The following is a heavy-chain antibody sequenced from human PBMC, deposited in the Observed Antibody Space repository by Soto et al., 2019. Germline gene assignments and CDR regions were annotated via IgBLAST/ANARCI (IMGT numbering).Heavy chain of an antibody. Sequence: HPVGSLRLSCAASGFTVSTNYISWVRQAPGKGLEWVSIIYSGGKTYYADSVKGRFVISRDNSKNTLYLQMNSLRVEDTAVYYCARMASLREWLVNAFDMWGQGTTVTVSS. CDR1: GFTVSTNY. CDR3: ARMASLREWLVNAFDM. CDR2: IYSGGKT. D-gene: IGHD6-19*01. V-gene: IGHV3-53*01. J-gene: IGHJ3*02.